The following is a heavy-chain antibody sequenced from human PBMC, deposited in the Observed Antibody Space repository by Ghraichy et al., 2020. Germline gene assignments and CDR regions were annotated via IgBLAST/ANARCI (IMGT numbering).Heavy chain of an antibody. CDR1: GFAFSSHG. D-gene: IGHD2-8*01. V-gene: IGHV3-23*01. Sequence: GGSPRLSCAASGFAFSSHGMSWVRQASGKGLEWVSGMSAHGGSTYYADSVKGRFIISRDNSESTLYLQMNSLRAEDTAVYHCVKDETVMVISPEHWGPGTLVTVSS. J-gene: IGHJ1*01. CDR2: MSAHGGST. CDR3: VKDETVMVISPEH.